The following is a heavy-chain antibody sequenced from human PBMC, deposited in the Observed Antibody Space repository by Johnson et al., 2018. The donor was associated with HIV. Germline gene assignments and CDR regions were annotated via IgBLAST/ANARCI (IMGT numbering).Heavy chain of an antibody. CDR1: GFNFDDYA. CDR3: ARGRPWGWELRRDAFDI. V-gene: IGHV3-20*04. J-gene: IGHJ3*02. D-gene: IGHD3-16*01. CDR2: INWNGGSI. Sequence: EMQLVESGGGLVHPGGSLKLACAASGFNFDDYAMSWVRQVPGKGLEGVSGINWNGGSIGYADSVKGRFTISRDNAKKSLYLQMNSLRDEDTALYYCARGRPWGWELRRDAFDIWGQGTMVTVSS.